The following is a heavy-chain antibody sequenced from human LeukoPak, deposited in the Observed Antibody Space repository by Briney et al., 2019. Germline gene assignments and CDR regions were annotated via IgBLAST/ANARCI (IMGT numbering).Heavy chain of an antibody. CDR1: GGSFSGYY. D-gene: IGHD3-22*01. CDR3: ASRGDPRSSGYYHATNYYGMDV. V-gene: IGHV4-34*01. CDR2: INHSGST. J-gene: IGHJ6*02. Sequence: SETLSLTCAVYGGSFSGYYWSWIRQPPGKGLEWIGEINHSGSTNYNPSLKSRVTISVDTSKNQFSLKLRSVTAADTAVYYCASRGDPRSSGYYHATNYYGMDVWGQGTTVTVSS.